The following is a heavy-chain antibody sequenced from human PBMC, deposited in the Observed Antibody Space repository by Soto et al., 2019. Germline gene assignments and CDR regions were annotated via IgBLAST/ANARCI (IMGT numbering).Heavy chain of an antibody. CDR3: PAFRSRLVPLYSYYYGMEV. CDR2: INHSGST. CDR1: GGSFSGYY. J-gene: IGHJ6*01. Sequence: SETLSLTCPVYGGSFSGYYWSWIRQPPGKGLDLIGEINHSGSTNYKPSLKSRVTISLDMSTNQFSLRLISVTAADTAVYYCPAFRSRLVPLYSYYYGMEVWGQRSTVSVS. D-gene: IGHD6-6*01. V-gene: IGHV4-34*01.